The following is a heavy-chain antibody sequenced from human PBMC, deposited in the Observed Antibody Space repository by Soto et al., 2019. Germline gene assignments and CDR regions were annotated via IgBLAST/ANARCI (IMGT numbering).Heavy chain of an antibody. D-gene: IGHD6-19*01. V-gene: IGHV3-30-3*01. CDR1: GFTFSSYA. CDR3: ARAAVAGSFLDY. Sequence: QVQLVESGGGVVQPGRSLRLSCAASGFTFSSYAMHWVRQAPGKGLEWVAVISYDGSNKYYADSVKGRFTISRDNSKNTLDLQMNSLRAEDTAVYYCARAAVAGSFLDYWGQGTLVTVSS. CDR2: ISYDGSNK. J-gene: IGHJ4*02.